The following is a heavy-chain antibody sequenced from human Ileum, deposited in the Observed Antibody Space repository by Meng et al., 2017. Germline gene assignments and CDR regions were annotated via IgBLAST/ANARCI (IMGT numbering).Heavy chain of an antibody. Sequence: QLRLQESGPGLVKPSETLSLTCSVSSGSFSSDNYYWTWIRQTPGKGLEWIGLTYYNGSPFYNPSLRSRVTISVDTSKDQFSLKLTSVTAADTAVYYCARERRHYYGSGSFDYWGQGILVTVSS. CDR1: SGSFSSDNYY. D-gene: IGHD3-10*01. CDR2: TYYNGSP. CDR3: ARERRHYYGSGSFDY. J-gene: IGHJ4*02. V-gene: IGHV4-30-4*01.